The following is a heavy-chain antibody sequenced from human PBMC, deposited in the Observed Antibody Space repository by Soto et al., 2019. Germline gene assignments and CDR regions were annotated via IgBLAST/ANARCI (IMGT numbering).Heavy chain of an antibody. J-gene: IGHJ5*02. V-gene: IGHV1-2*04. CDR1: GYTFTGYY. CDR3: ARDGGGDIAAPYNWFDP. D-gene: IGHD6-13*01. CDR2: INPNSGGT. Sequence: GASVKVSCKASGYTFTGYYMHWVRQAPGQGLEWMGWINPNSGGTNYAQKFQGWVTMTRDTSISTAYMELSRLRSDDTAVYYCARDGGGDIAAPYNWFDPWGQGTLVTVSS.